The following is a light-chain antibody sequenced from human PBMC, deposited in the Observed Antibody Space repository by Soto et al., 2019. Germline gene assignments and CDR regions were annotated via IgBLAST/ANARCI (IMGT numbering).Light chain of an antibody. CDR2: GAS. Sequence: EIVLSQSPATLSVYPGERVTLSCRASQSVDINLAWYQQKPGQAPRLLIYGASTRATGLPARFSGSGSGTEFTLIISSLQSEDSAVYYCQQYDNWPIPFGQGTRLEI. V-gene: IGKV3-15*01. CDR1: QSVDIN. CDR3: QQYDNWPIP. J-gene: IGKJ5*01.